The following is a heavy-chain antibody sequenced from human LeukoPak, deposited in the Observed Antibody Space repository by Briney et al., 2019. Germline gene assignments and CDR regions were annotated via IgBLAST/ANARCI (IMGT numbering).Heavy chain of an antibody. CDR1: GFTFSSYD. CDR2: IGTAGDT. V-gene: IGHV3-13*01. Sequence: GGSLRLSCAASGFTFSSYDMHWVRQATGKGLEWVSAIGTAGDTYYPGSMKGRFTISRENAKNSLYLQMNSLRAGDTAVYYCARDASGGLLDYWGQGTLVTVSS. CDR3: ARDASGGLLDY. J-gene: IGHJ4*02. D-gene: IGHD5-12*01.